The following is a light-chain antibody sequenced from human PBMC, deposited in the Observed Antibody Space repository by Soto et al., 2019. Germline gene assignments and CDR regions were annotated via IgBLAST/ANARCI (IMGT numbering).Light chain of an antibody. Sequence: QSALTQPASVSGSPGQSITISCTGTSSDVGGYNYVSWYQQHPGKAPKLMIYDVSNWPSGVSNRFSGSKSGNTASLTISGLQAEDEADYYCSSYTSSSTGGVFGGGTQLTVL. J-gene: IGLJ2*01. CDR2: DVS. CDR3: SSYTSSSTGGV. V-gene: IGLV2-14*01. CDR1: SSDVGGYNY.